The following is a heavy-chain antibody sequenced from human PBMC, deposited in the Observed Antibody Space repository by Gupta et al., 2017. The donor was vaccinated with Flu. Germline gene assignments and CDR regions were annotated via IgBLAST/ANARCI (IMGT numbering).Heavy chain of an antibody. Sequence: THYNPSLSSRVIISADASRNQFSLNLTSVTTADTAIYYCARLRRHSGSYYWFDSWGQGTLVTVSS. CDR2: T. V-gene: IGHV4-61*07. D-gene: IGHD1-26*01. J-gene: IGHJ5*01. CDR3: ARLRRHSGSYYWFDS.